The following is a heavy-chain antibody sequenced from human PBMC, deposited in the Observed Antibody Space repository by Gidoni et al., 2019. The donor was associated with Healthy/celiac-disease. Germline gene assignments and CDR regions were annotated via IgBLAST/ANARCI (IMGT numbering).Heavy chain of an antibody. V-gene: IGHV3-23*01. J-gene: IGHJ4*02. Sequence: EVQLLASGGGLVQPGGSLRLSCAASGFTFNSYAMTWVRQAPGKGLEWVSVVSGNGGSTFYADSVRGRFTVSRDNSKSTLYLQMNSLRAEDTAVYHCAKVLGGWYFDYWGQGTLVTVSS. D-gene: IGHD6-19*01. CDR2: VSGNGGST. CDR3: AKVLGGWYFDY. CDR1: GFTFNSYA.